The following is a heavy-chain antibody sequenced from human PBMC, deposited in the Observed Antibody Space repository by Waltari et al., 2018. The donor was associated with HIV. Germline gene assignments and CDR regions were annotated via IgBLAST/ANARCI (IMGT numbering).Heavy chain of an antibody. V-gene: IGHV3-7*01. Sequence: EVPLVESGGGLVQSGGSLRLSCAVSGLSLSGYWMSWVRQATGKGLEWVANIKEDGSEKYYVDSVKGRFTISRDNAKNSLYLQMNSLRAEDTAMYYCARARYCSSISCSYFDDWGQGTLVTVSS. CDR2: IKEDGSEK. CDR3: ARARYCSSISCSYFDD. CDR1: GLSLSGYW. D-gene: IGHD2-2*01. J-gene: IGHJ4*02.